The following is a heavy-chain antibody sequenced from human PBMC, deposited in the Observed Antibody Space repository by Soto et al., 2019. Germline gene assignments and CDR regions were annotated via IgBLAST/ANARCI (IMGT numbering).Heavy chain of an antibody. CDR2: IIPIFGTA. D-gene: IGHD4-4*01. CDR1: GGTFSSYA. J-gene: IGHJ5*02. CDR3: ARATSHFYSNYEGNWFDP. V-gene: IGHV1-69*13. Sequence: GASVKVSCKASGGTFSSYAISWVRQAPGQGLEWMGGIIPIFGTANYAQKFQGRVTFTADESTSTAYMELSSLRSEDTAVYYCARATSHFYSNYEGNWFDPWGQGTLVTVSS.